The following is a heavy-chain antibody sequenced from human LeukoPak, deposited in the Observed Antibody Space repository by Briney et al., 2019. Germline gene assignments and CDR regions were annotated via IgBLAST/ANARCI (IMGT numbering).Heavy chain of an antibody. CDR3: AKDRQPLMVRGASIFDY. D-gene: IGHD3-10*01. V-gene: IGHV3-21*01. Sequence: GGSLRLSCAASGFSFSSYSMNWVRQAPGKGLEWVSSISSSSSYIYYADSVKGRFTISRDNAKNSLSLQMNSLRAEDTAVYYCAKDRQPLMVRGASIFDYWGQGTLVTVSS. CDR1: GFSFSSYS. CDR2: ISSSSSYI. J-gene: IGHJ4*02.